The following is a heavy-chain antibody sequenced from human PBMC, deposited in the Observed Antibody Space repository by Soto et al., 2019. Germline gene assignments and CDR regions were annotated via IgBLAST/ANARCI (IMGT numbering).Heavy chain of an antibody. V-gene: IGHV3-15*01. CDR3: TSNRIVTPDYGLLV. J-gene: IGHJ6*02. CDR1: EFIFNNAW. Sequence: GGSLRLSCAAPEFIFNNAWMNWVRQAPGKGLEWVGHIKRKTEGGTTDYAAPVKGRFTISRDDSKNMVYLQMNSLRTEDTAVYYCTSNRIVTPDYGLLVWGQGTTVAVSS. CDR2: IKRKTEGGTT. D-gene: IGHD1-26*01.